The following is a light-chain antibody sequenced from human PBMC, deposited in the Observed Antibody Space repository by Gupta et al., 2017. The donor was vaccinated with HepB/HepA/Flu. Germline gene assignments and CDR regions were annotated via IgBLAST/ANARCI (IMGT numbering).Light chain of an antibody. J-gene: IGKJ2*04. CDR1: QSVSSSY. CDR3: QQYGGGMCS. Sequence: EIVLTQSPGTLSLSPGERATLSCRASQSVSSSYLAWYQQKPGQAPRLLIYGASSRATGIPDRFSGSGSGTDFTLTISRLEPEDFAVYYCQQYGGGMCSFGQGTKLEIK. V-gene: IGKV3-20*01. CDR2: GAS.